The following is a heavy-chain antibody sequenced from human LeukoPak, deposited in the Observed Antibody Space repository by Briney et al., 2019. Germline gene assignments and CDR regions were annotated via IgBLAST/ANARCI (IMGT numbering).Heavy chain of an antibody. J-gene: IGHJ4*02. CDR2: IDPSDSYT. CDR3: ARLPKVYDYVWGSPGEGDY. D-gene: IGHD3-16*01. V-gene: IGHV5-10-1*01. Sequence: GESLRISCKGSGYSFTSYWISWVRQMPGKGLEWMGRIDPSDSYTNYSPSFQGHVTISADKSISTAYLQWSSLKASDTAMYYCARLPKVYDYVWGSPGEGDYWGQGTLVTVSS. CDR1: GYSFTSYW.